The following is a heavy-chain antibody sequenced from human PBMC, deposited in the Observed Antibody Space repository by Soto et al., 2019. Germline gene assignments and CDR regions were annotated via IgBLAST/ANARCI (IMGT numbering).Heavy chain of an antibody. Sequence: QVQLQESGPGLVKPSQTLSLTCAVSGATISSGDYYWTWIRQPPGKGLEWIGHIYFSGFTHYSPSLESRITISMDPSRNQFSLRLNSVTAADTAVYYCPRSCSGISCHGRGISGDFGGQGPLVTVSS. CDR1: GATISSGDYY. CDR2: IYFSGFT. J-gene: IGHJ4*02. CDR3: PRSCSGISCHGRGISGDF. V-gene: IGHV4-30-4*01. D-gene: IGHD2-2*01.